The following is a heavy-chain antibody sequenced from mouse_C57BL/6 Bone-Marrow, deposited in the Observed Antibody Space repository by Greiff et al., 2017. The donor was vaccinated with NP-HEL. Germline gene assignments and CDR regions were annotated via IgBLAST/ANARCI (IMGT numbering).Heavy chain of an antibody. D-gene: IGHD1-1*01. CDR2: IYPRSGNT. Sequence: VQLQQSGAELARPGASVKLSCKASGYTFTSYGISWVKQRTGQGLEWIGEIYPRSGNTYYNEKFKGKATLTADKSSSTAYMELRSLTSEDSAVYFCARRGIYYGSRYFDYWGQGTTLTVSS. J-gene: IGHJ2*01. CDR3: ARRGIYYGSRYFDY. CDR1: GYTFTSYG. V-gene: IGHV1-81*01.